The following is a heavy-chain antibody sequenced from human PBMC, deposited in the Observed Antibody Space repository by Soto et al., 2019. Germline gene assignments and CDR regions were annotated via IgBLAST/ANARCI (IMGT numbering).Heavy chain of an antibody. V-gene: IGHV4-39*07. J-gene: IGHJ3*02. CDR3: ARVGYYDILTGYAFDI. D-gene: IGHD3-9*01. Sequence: SETLSLTCTVSGGSISSSSYYWGWIRQPPGKGLEWIGYIYYSGSTYYNPSLKSRVTISVDTSKNQFSLKLSSVTAADTAVYYCARVGYYDILTGYAFDIWGQGTMVTVSS. CDR2: IYYSGST. CDR1: GGSISSSSYY.